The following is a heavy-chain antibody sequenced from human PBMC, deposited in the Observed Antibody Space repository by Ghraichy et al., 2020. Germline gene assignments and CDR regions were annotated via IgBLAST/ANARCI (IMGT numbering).Heavy chain of an antibody. Sequence: ASVKVSCKASGYTFSTYGISWVRQAPGQGLEWMGWISGYNGNTNYAQKFQGRVTMTTDTSTSTAYMELRSLRFDDTAVYYCARDRSTGGAFDIWGQGTMVTISS. CDR2: ISGYNGNT. J-gene: IGHJ3*02. D-gene: IGHD2-2*01. CDR1: GYTFSTYG. CDR3: ARDRSTGGAFDI. V-gene: IGHV1-18*01.